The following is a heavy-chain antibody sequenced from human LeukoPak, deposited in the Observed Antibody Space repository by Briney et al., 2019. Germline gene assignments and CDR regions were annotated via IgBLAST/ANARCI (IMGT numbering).Heavy chain of an antibody. CDR2: INSDGSAT. J-gene: IGHJ6*02. V-gene: IGHV3-74*01. CDR3: TRDHGLDV. Sequence: GGSLRLSCAASGFTFSSYWMSWVRQAPGKGLMWVSQINSDGSATSCADPVKGRCTISRDNAKNMLYLEMNSLRVEDTAVYFCTRDHGLDVWGQGATVTVSS. CDR1: GFTFSSYW.